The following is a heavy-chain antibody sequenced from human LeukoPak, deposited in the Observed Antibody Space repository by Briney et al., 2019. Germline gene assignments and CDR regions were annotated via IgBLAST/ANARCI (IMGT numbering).Heavy chain of an antibody. CDR1: GYTFTGYY. CDR3: ARAYSGYEAFDY. J-gene: IGHJ4*02. CDR2: INPNSGGT. Sequence: GVSVKVSCKASGYTFTGYYIHWVRQAPGQGLEWMGWINPNSGGTNYAQKFQGRVTMTRDTSTTYMELSSLTSDDTAVYYCARAYSGYEAFDYWGQGTLVTVSS. D-gene: IGHD5-12*01. V-gene: IGHV1-2*02.